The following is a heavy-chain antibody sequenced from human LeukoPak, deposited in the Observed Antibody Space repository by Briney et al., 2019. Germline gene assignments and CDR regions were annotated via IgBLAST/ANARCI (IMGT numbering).Heavy chain of an antibody. CDR2: VAHSGRT. V-gene: IGHV4-39*01. Sequence: SETLSLTCTVSGGSINSNYDSWGWIRQPPGKGLEWIGSVAHSGRTFHNPSLKSRLTIYSDTSKNQFSLSLNFVTAADTAVYYCARHADCLGDCYRNWGQGTLVTVSS. CDR1: GGSINSNYDS. D-gene: IGHD2-21*02. J-gene: IGHJ4*02. CDR3: ARHADCLGDCYRN.